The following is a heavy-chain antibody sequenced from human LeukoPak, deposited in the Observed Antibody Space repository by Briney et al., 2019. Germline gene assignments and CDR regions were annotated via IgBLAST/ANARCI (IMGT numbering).Heavy chain of an antibody. Sequence: ASVKVSCKASGYTFTGYYMHWVRQAPGQGLEWMGWINPNSGGTNYAQKFQGRVTMTRDTSISTAYMELSRLRSDDTAVYYCARDYSNSWYCDYWGQGTLVTVSS. CDR1: GYTFTGYY. D-gene: IGHD6-13*01. CDR2: INPNSGGT. J-gene: IGHJ4*02. V-gene: IGHV1-2*02. CDR3: ARDYSNSWYCDY.